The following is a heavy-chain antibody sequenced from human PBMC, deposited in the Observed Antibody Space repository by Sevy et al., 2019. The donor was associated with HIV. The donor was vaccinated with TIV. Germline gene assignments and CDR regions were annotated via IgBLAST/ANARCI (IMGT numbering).Heavy chain of an antibody. J-gene: IGHJ4*02. CDR2: MKTSGST. V-gene: IGHV4-61*02. Sequence: SETLSLTCTVSGDSVSNTNYYWSWIRQPAGKGLEWIGRMKTSGSTNYNPSLKSRVTISADTSKNQFSLKLSSVTAADTAVYYCARWNYYDNRGFSSFDYWGQGTLVTVSS. CDR1: GDSVSNTNYY. CDR3: ARWNYYDNRGFSSFDY. D-gene: IGHD3-22*01.